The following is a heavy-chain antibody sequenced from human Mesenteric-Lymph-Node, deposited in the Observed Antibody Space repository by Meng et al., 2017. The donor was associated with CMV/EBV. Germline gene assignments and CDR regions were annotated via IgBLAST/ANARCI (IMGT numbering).Heavy chain of an antibody. CDR1: GLTFSSYS. Sequence: GESLKISCAASGLTFSSYSMNWVRQAPGKGLEWVAYISSGSPTIYYVDAVKGRFTISRDNAKNSLYLQMISLTAEDTAVYYCARVSTGDYIDYWGQGTLVTVSS. V-gene: IGHV3-48*04. CDR3: ARVSTGDYIDY. CDR2: ISSGSPTI. D-gene: IGHD7-27*01. J-gene: IGHJ4*02.